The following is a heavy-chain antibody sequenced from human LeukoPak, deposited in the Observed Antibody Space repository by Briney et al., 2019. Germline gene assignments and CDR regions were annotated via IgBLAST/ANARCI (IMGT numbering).Heavy chain of an antibody. CDR2: ISGSGGST. D-gene: IGHD6-13*01. CDR1: GFTFSSYS. Sequence: GGSLRLSCAASGFTFSSYSMNWVRQAPGKGLEWVSAISGSGGSTYYADSVKGRFTISRDNSKNTLYLQMNSLRAEDTAVYYCAKPDWGQQLSRYYFDYWGQGTLVTVSS. CDR3: AKPDWGQQLSRYYFDY. J-gene: IGHJ4*02. V-gene: IGHV3-23*01.